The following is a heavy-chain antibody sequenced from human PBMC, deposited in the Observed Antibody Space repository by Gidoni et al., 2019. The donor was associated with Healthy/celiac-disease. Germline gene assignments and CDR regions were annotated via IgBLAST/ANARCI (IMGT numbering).Heavy chain of an antibody. CDR1: GFTFSSYW. CDR3: ARDRDYGSGSYYHY. D-gene: IGHD3-10*01. V-gene: IGHV3-7*01. J-gene: IGHJ4*02. Sequence: EVQLVESGGGLVQPGGSLRLSCAASGFTFSSYWMRWVRQAPGKGLEWVANIKQDGSEKYYVDSVKGRFTISRDNAKNSLYLQMNSLRAEDTAVYYCARDRDYGSGSYYHYWGQGTLVTVSS. CDR2: IKQDGSEK.